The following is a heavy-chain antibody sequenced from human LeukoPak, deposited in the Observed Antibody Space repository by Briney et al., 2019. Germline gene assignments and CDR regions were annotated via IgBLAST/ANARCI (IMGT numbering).Heavy chain of an antibody. CDR1: GGTFSSYT. CDR3: ATGYYDSRFNFDY. CDR2: ITPIFGRA. J-gene: IGHJ4*02. D-gene: IGHD3-22*01. V-gene: IGHV1-69*13. Sequence: SVKVSCKASGGTFSSYTISWVRQAPGQGLEWMGGITPIFGRANYAQKFQGRVTITAVESKSTAYMELGSLRSEDTAVYYCATGYYDSRFNFDYWGQGTLVTVSS.